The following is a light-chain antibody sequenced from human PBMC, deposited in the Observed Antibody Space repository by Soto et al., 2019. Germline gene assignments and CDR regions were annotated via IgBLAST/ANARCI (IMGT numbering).Light chain of an antibody. CDR3: QQYKAHPPT. J-gene: IGKJ4*01. V-gene: IGKV1-16*01. CDR1: EDISNF. Sequence: IQMTQSPSSLSASVGDRVTITCRASEDISNFLAWFQQRPGEAPQSLMFEASYLESGVSSRFSGSGYGTDFTLTISSLPPEDIATYYCQQYKAHPPTFGGGSKVEI. CDR2: EAS.